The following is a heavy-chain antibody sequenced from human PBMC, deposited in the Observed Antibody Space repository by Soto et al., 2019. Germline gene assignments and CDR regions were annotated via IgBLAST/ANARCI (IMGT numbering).Heavy chain of an antibody. CDR3: ARSVNRGYSYGYGH. V-gene: IGHV4-59*01. J-gene: IGHJ4*02. CDR1: GGAISNYY. Sequence: SETLSLTCSVSGGAISNYYWSWIRQPPGKGLEWIGYIYHTGSTSNNPSLKSRVTLSVDTSKNQLSLNLTSVTAADTAIYYCARSVNRGYSYGYGHWGQGTLVTVS. D-gene: IGHD5-18*01. CDR2: IYHTGST.